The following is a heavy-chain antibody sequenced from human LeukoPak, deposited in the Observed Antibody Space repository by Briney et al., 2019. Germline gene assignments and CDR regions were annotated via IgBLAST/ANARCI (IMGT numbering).Heavy chain of an antibody. CDR3: ARDQPDLAGTGPRFDC. J-gene: IGHJ4*02. V-gene: IGHV3-11*01. CDR1: GFTFSDYY. Sequence: GGSLRLSCAASGFTFSDYYMSWIRQAPGKGLEWVSYISSSGSTIYYADSVKGRFTISRDNAKNSLYLQMNSLRAEDTAVYYCARDQPDLAGTGPRFDCWGQGSLVTVSS. D-gene: IGHD1-1*01. CDR2: ISSSGSTI.